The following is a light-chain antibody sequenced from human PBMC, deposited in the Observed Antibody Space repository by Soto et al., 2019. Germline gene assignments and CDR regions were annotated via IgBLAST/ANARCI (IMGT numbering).Light chain of an antibody. CDR3: SSYSSTTPRWV. V-gene: IGLV2-14*02. J-gene: IGLJ3*02. Sequence: QSALTQPASVSGSPGQSITISCTGTSSDVGSYNLVSWYQQHPGEAPKLMIYDVSNRPSGVFNRFSGSKSGNTASLTSSGLHAEDEADYYCSSYSSTTPRWVFGGGTKLTVL. CDR2: DVS. CDR1: SSDVGSYNL.